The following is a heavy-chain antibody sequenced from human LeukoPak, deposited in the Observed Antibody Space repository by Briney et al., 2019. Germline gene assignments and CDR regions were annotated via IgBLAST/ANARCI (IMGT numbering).Heavy chain of an antibody. CDR3: ARGYSSGWPFDY. J-gene: IGHJ4*01. V-gene: IGHV3-7*01. CDR1: GFTFSSYW. D-gene: IGHD6-19*01. Sequence: PGGSLRLSCAASGFTFSSYWMSWVRQAPGKGLEWVANIRQDGSEKYYVDSVKGRFTISRDNAKNSLYLQINSLRAEDTAVYYCARGYSSGWPFDYWGQEPWSPSPQ. CDR2: IRQDGSEK.